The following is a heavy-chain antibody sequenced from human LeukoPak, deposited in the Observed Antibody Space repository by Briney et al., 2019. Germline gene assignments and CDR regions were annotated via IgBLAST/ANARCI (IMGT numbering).Heavy chain of an antibody. J-gene: IGHJ4*02. D-gene: IGHD3-22*01. Sequence: SETLSLTCTVSGGSISSYYWSWIRQPAGKGLEWIGRIYTSGSTNYNPSLKSRVTMSVDTSKNQFSLKLSSVTAADTAVYYCARDSPSPGPYYYDSSPFGYWGQGTLVTVSS. V-gene: IGHV4-4*07. CDR3: ARDSPSPGPYYYDSSPFGY. CDR2: IYTSGST. CDR1: GGSISSYY.